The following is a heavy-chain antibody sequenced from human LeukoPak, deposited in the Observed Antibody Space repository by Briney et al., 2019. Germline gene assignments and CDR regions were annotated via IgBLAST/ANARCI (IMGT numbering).Heavy chain of an antibody. CDR1: GYTFTGYY. CDR3: ARDPIVDY. V-gene: IGHV1-2*02. CDR2: IIPNSGGT. D-gene: IGHD3-16*02. Sequence: ASVKVSCKASGYTFTGYYMRWVRQAPGQGLEWMGWIIPNSGGTKYAEKFQDRITMTRDTSISTAYMELSRPRSDDTAVYYCARDPIVDYWGQGTLVTVSS. J-gene: IGHJ4*02.